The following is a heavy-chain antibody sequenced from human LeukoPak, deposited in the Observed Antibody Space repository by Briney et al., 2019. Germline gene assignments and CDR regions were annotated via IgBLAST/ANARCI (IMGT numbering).Heavy chain of an antibody. J-gene: IGHJ6*02. D-gene: IGHD3-9*01. CDR1: GGSISSYY. Sequence: PSETLSLTCTVSGGSISSYYWSWVRQPPGKGLEWIGYIYYSGSTNYNPSLKSRVTISVDTSKNQFSLKLSSVTAADTAVYYCARVNYDILTGYSRVRMDVWGQGTTVTVSS. CDR3: ARVNYDILTGYSRVRMDV. V-gene: IGHV4-59*08. CDR2: IYYSGST.